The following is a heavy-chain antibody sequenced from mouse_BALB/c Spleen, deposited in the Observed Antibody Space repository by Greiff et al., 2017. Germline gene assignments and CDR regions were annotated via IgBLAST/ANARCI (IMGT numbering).Heavy chain of an antibody. CDR1: GFTFSSYG. J-gene: IGHJ4*01. CDR2: ISSGGSYT. CDR3: ARQGGGGYAMDY. D-gene: IGHD1-1*02. Sequence: EVMLVESGGDLVKPGGSLKLSCAASGFTFSSYGMSWVRQTPDKRLEWVATISSGGSYTYYPDSVKGRFTISRDNAKNTLYLQMSSLKSEDTAMYYCARQGGGGYAMDYWGQGTSVTVSS. V-gene: IGHV5-6*01.